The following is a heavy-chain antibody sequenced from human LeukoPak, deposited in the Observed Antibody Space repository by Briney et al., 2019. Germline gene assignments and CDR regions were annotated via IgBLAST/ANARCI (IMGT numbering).Heavy chain of an antibody. V-gene: IGHV3-23*01. D-gene: IGHD3-16*02. CDR3: AKEVMITFGGAIGKNY. Sequence: GGSLRLSCAASGFIFSSYAMSWVRQAPGRGLEWVSAISGSGGSTYYADSVKGRFTISRDNSKNTLYLQMNSLRAEDTAVYYCAKEVMITFGGAIGKNYWGQGTLVTVSS. J-gene: IGHJ4*02. CDR2: ISGSGGST. CDR1: GFIFSSYA.